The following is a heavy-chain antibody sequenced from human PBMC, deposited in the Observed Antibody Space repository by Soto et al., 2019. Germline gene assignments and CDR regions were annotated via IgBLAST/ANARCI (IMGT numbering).Heavy chain of an antibody. CDR2: INADSDST. CDR3: AKGTGSSWFDF. Sequence: QVQLVQSGAEVKEPGASVRVSCKASGYRFISHATHWVRQAPGQGLEWMGWINADSDSTKYSERFQGRVTITRDTSARTAYLDLDSLRSEDTAVYYCAKGTGSSWFDFWGQGTLVTVSS. J-gene: IGHJ4*02. V-gene: IGHV1-3*01. CDR1: GYRFISHA. D-gene: IGHD6-13*01.